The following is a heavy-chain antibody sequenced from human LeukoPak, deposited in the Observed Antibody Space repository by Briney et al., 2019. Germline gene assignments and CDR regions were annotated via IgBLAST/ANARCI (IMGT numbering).Heavy chain of an antibody. CDR2: LSAGGPT. V-gene: IGHV4-39*01. CDR3: ARRNILSGYYHFDY. D-gene: IGHD3-9*01. CDR1: GVSITSINYY. J-gene: IGHJ4*01. Sequence: SEALSLTCTVSGVSITSINYYWAWTRQPPGKGLEWIGSLSAGGPTYNNPSLESRTSLYADASSNQLFLKLTSVTAADTAVYFCARRNILSGYYHFDYWGHGTLVTVSS.